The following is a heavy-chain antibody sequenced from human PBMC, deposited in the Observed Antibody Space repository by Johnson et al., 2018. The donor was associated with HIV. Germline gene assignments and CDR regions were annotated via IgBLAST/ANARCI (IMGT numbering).Heavy chain of an antibody. CDR3: AKNNQVWGLLPVDAFDI. V-gene: IGHV3-30-3*02. D-gene: IGHD1-26*01. CDR1: GFAFSSYT. J-gene: IGHJ3*02. Sequence: QVQLVESGGGVVQPGRSLRLSCAASGFAFSSYTMHWVRQVPGKGLDWVAVISYTGGSIDYAASVKGRFTVSRDNSKNTLYLQVNSLRPEETAVYYCAKNNQVWGLLPVDAFDIWGQGTLITVSS. CDR2: ISYTGGSI.